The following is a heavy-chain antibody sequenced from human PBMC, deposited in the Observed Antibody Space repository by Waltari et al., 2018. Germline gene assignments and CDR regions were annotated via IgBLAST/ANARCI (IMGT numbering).Heavy chain of an antibody. J-gene: IGHJ3*02. CDR1: GFSLSTSGVG. Sequence: QITLKESGPTLVKPTQTLTLTCTFSGFSLSTSGVGVGWIRQPPGKALEWLALIYWNDDKRYSPSLKSRLTITKDTSKNQVVLTMNNMDPVDTATYYCAYPPGAFDIWGQGTMVTVSS. D-gene: IGHD3-10*01. V-gene: IGHV2-5*01. CDR3: AYPPGAFDI. CDR2: IYWNDDK.